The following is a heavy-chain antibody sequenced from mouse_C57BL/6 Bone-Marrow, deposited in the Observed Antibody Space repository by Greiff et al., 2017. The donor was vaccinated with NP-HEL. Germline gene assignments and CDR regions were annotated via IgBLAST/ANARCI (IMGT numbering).Heavy chain of an antibody. D-gene: IGHD1-1*01. CDR3: ARSLPIYYWDY. CDR2: IYPRSGNT. CDR1: GYTFTSYG. V-gene: IGHV1-81*01. J-gene: IGHJ2*01. Sequence: VKLMESGAELARPGASVKLSCKASGYTFTSYGISWVKQRTGQGLEWIGEIYPRSGNTYYNAKFKGKATLTADKSSSTAYMELRSLTSEDSAVYFCARSLPIYYWDYWGQGTTLTVSS.